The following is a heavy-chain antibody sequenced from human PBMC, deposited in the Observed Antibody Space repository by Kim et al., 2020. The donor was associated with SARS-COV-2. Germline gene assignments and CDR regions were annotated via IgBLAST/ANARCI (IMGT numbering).Heavy chain of an antibody. J-gene: IGHJ6*02. D-gene: IGHD3-3*01. CDR1: RFIISSYW. CDR2: INEDGREK. V-gene: IGHV3-7*01. Sequence: GSLRLSCAASRFIISSYWMRWVRQDPGKGLEGVANINEDGREKYYVDSVKGRFTISRDNAKNSLYLQMNSLRAEDTGVYYCARIRSGSSYDTMDVWGQGTTVTVSS. CDR3: ARIRSGSSYDTMDV.